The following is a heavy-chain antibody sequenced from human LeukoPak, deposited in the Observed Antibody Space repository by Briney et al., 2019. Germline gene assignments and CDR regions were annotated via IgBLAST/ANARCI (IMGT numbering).Heavy chain of an antibody. D-gene: IGHD6-13*01. Sequence: GGSLRLSCVASGFTFSSHGMNWVRQAPGKGLEWVSGTSWNSGNIGYADSVKGRFTISRDNTKHSLYLQMNNLSAEDTALYYCTKGQPTRYSSSWYFDYWGQGTLVTVSS. CDR2: TSWNSGNI. V-gene: IGHV3-9*01. J-gene: IGHJ4*02. CDR3: TKGQPTRYSSSWYFDY. CDR1: GFTFSSHG.